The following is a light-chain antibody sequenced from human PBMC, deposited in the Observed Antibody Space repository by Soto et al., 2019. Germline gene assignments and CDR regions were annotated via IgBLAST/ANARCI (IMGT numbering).Light chain of an antibody. CDR3: HQYGSSPLT. CDR1: EFIISSY. Sequence: EIVLTQSPGTLSLSPGERATLSCRASEFIISSYLAWFQQKPGQAPRLLIYGASSRATGIPDRFSGSGSGTDVTLTISRLEPEDFAVYYCHQYGSSPLTFGPGTKVDIK. CDR2: GAS. J-gene: IGKJ3*01. V-gene: IGKV3-20*01.